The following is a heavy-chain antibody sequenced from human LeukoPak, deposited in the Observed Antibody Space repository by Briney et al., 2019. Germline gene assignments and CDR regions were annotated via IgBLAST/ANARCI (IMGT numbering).Heavy chain of an antibody. D-gene: IGHD6-19*01. Sequence: GGSLRLSCAASGFTVSSKYMSWVRQAPGKGLECVSVIYRGGSTYYANSVKGRFTISRDNSKNTLYLQMNSLRAEDTAVYYCAREGSGLSFDYWGQGTLVTVSS. CDR2: IYRGGST. CDR3: AREGSGLSFDY. V-gene: IGHV3-53*01. J-gene: IGHJ4*02. CDR1: GFTVSSKY.